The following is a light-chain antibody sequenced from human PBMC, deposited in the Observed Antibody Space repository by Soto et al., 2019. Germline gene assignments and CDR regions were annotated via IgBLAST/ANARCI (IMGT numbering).Light chain of an antibody. CDR1: SSDVGGYNY. Sequence: VLTQPRSVSGSPGQSVTISCTGTSSDVGGYNYVSWYQQHPGKAPKLMIYDVSKRPSGVPDRFSGSKSGNTASLTISGLQAEDEADYYCCSYAGSFYVFGTGTKVTVL. J-gene: IGLJ1*01. V-gene: IGLV2-11*01. CDR2: DVS. CDR3: CSYAGSFYV.